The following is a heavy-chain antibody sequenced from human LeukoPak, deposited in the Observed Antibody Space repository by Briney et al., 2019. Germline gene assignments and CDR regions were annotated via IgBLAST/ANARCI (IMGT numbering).Heavy chain of an antibody. Sequence: SETLSLTCTVSGGSISSYYWSWIRQPAGKGLEWIGRIYTSGSTNYNPSLKSRVTMSVDTSKNQFSLKLSSVTAADTAVYYCAREEAGITIFGVVILSAFDIWGQGTMVTVSP. D-gene: IGHD3-3*01. V-gene: IGHV4-4*07. CDR3: AREEAGITIFGVVILSAFDI. CDR2: IYTSGST. J-gene: IGHJ3*02. CDR1: GGSISSYY.